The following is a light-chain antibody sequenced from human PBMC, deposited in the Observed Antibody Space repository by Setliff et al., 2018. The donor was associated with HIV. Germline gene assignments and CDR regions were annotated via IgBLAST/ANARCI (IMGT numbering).Light chain of an antibody. CDR3: SSFTSNSTLYV. J-gene: IGLJ1*01. CDR1: SSNIGAGYD. Sequence: QSVLTQPPSVSGAPGQRVTISCTGSSSNIGAGYDVHWYQQLPGTAPKLLIYGNSNRPSGVPDRFSGSKSGTSASLAITGLQAEDEADYYCSSFTSNSTLYVFGTGTKVTV. CDR2: GNS. V-gene: IGLV1-40*01.